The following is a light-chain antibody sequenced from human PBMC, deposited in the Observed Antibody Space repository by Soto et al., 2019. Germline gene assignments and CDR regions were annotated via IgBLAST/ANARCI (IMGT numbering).Light chain of an antibody. CDR2: GAS. CDR1: QTISSSS. V-gene: IGKV3-20*01. J-gene: IGKJ5*01. CDR3: QQYGSSST. Sequence: IVLTQSPGTLSLSPGERATLSCRASQTISSSSLAWYQQKGGQAPRLPIYGASSRATGIPDRFSGSGSGTDFTLTISRLEPDDFAVYYCQQYGSSSTFGQGTRLENK.